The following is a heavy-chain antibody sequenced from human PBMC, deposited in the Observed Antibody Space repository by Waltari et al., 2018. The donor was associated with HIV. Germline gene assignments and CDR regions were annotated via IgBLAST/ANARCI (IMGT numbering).Heavy chain of an antibody. CDR2: IIPTFGTA. Sequence: QVQLVQSGAEVKKPGSSVKVSCKASGGTFSSYAISWVRQAPGQGLEWMGGIIPTFGTANDGEKFQGRVAITADESRGTAYMGLSSLRSEDTAVYYCARASSSDSSGYSYWYFDLWGRGTLVTVAS. V-gene: IGHV1-69*01. J-gene: IGHJ2*01. CDR1: GGTFSSYA. CDR3: ARASSSDSSGYSYWYFDL. D-gene: IGHD3-22*01.